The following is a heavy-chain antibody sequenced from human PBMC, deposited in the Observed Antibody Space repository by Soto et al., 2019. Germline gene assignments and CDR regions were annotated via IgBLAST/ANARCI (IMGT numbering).Heavy chain of an antibody. Sequence: GGSLRLSCAASGFTFSSYAMSWVRQAPGKGLEWVSAISGSGGSTYYADSVKGRFTISRDNSKNTLYLQMNSLRAEDTAVYYCAKGTNYYGSGSYYDYYYYMDVWGKGTTVTVSS. CDR3: AKGTNYYGSGSYYDYYYYMDV. J-gene: IGHJ6*03. CDR2: ISGSGGST. V-gene: IGHV3-23*01. CDR1: GFTFSSYA. D-gene: IGHD3-10*01.